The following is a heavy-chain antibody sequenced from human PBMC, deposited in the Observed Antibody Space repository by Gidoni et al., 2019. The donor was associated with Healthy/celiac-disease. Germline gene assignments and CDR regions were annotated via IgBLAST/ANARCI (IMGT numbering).Heavy chain of an antibody. Sequence: QVQLQQWGAGLLKPSETLSLTCAVYGGSFRGYYWSWIRQPPGKGLEWIGEINHSGSTNYNPSLKSRVTISVDTSKNQFSLKLSSVTAADTAVYYCARVDAIFGVVIRYYYYYYMDVWGKGTTVTVSS. CDR2: INHSGST. CDR1: GGSFRGYY. V-gene: IGHV4-34*01. D-gene: IGHD3-3*01. CDR3: ARVDAIFGVVIRYYYYYYMDV. J-gene: IGHJ6*03.